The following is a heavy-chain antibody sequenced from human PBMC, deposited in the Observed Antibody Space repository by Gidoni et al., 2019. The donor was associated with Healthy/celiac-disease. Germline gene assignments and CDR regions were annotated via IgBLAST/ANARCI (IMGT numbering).Heavy chain of an antibody. D-gene: IGHD3-22*01. J-gene: IGHJ3*02. Sequence: QVQLVQSGAEVKKPGSSVKVSCKASGGTFSRYAISWVRQAPGQGLEWMGGIIPIFGTANYAQKFQGRVTITADESTSTAYMELSSLRSEDTAVYYCASPGGDSSGYLDAFDIWGQGIMVTVSS. CDR2: IIPIFGTA. CDR3: ASPGGDSSGYLDAFDI. CDR1: GGTFSRYA. V-gene: IGHV1-69*01.